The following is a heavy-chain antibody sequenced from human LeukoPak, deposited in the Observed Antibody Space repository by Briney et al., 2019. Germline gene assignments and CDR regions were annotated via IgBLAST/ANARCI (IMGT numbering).Heavy chain of an antibody. V-gene: IGHV4-39*07. Sequence: SETLSLTCTVSGGSISSSSYYWGWIRQPPGKGLEWIGSIYYSGSTYYNPSLKSRVTISVDTSKNRFSPKLSSVTAADTAVYYCAREEWLSQYNWFDPWGQGTLVTVSS. CDR1: GGSISSSSYY. D-gene: IGHD3-3*01. J-gene: IGHJ5*02. CDR3: AREEWLSQYNWFDP. CDR2: IYYSGST.